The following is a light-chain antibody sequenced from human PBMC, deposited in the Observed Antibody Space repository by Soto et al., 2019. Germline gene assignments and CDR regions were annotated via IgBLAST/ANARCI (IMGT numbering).Light chain of an antibody. CDR3: VLYMGSGMRV. Sequence: QTVVTQEPSLSVSPGGTVTLTCGLSSGSVSTSYYPSWYQQTPGQAPRTLIYSTNTRSSGVPDRFSGSILGNKAALTITGAQADDESDYYCVLYMGSGMRVFGGGTKVTVL. CDR2: STN. CDR1: SGSVSTSYY. J-gene: IGLJ2*01. V-gene: IGLV8-61*01.